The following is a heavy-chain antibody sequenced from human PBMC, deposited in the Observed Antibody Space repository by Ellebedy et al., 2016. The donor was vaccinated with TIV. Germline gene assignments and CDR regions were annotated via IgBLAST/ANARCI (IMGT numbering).Heavy chain of an antibody. Sequence: GESLKISCSVSGFTFSSYAMHWVRQAPGKGLQYVSAISSNGVTTDYADSAEGRFTISRDNSKNTLYLQMRSLRPEDTAVYYCVKAWHSSSWYSNWFDPWGQGTLVIVSS. CDR1: GFTFSSYA. V-gene: IGHV3-64D*09. J-gene: IGHJ5*02. D-gene: IGHD6-13*01. CDR2: ISSNGVTT. CDR3: VKAWHSSSWYSNWFDP.